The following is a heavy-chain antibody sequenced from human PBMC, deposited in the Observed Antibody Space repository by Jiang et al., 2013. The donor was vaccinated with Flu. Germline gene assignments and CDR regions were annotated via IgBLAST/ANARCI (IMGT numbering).Heavy chain of an antibody. D-gene: IGHD1-26*01. CDR1: GGSISSYY. Sequence: SGSGLVKPSETLSLTCTVSGGSISSYYWSWIRQPPGKGLEWIGYIYYSGSTNYNPSLKSRVTISVDTSKNQFSLKLSSVTAADTAVYYCARGESGSYYFPTFDYWGQGTLVTVSS. CDR3: ARGESGSYYFPTFDY. V-gene: IGHV4-59*01. J-gene: IGHJ4*02. CDR2: IYYSGST.